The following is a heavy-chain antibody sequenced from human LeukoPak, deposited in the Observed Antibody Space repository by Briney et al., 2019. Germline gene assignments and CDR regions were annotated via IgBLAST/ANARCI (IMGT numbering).Heavy chain of an antibody. J-gene: IGHJ2*01. D-gene: IGHD2-2*01. V-gene: IGHV3-11*06. CDR1: GFTFSGNY. CDR3: ARVSLVGWYFDL. CDR2: VSSDSAYT. Sequence: GGSLRLSCAASGFTFSGNYMTWIRQAPGKGLEWISYVSSDSAYTNYADSVKGRFTISRGNAKNSPYLQMNSLKVEDTAVYYCARVSLVGWYFDLWGRGTLVTVSS.